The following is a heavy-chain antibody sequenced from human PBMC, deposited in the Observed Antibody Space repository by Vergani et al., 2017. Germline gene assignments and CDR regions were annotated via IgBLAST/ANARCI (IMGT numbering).Heavy chain of an antibody. Sequence: EVQLVESGGGLVQPGGSLRLSCAASGFTVSSNYMSWVRQAPGKGLEWVSVIYSGGSTYYADSVKGRFTISRDNSKNTPYLQMNSLRAEDTAVYYCAALGGSYYYYMDVWGKGTTVTVSS. CDR3: AALGGSYYYYMDV. CDR1: GFTVSSNY. V-gene: IGHV3-66*02. CDR2: IYSGGST. J-gene: IGHJ6*03.